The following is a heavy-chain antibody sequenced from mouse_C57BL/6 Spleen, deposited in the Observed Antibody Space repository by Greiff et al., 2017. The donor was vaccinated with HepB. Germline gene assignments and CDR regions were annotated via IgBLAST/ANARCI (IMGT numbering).Heavy chain of an antibody. CDR3: ARGGYDYDDYAKDY. CDR1: GYTFTSYW. V-gene: IGHV1-53*01. CDR2: INPSNGST. Sequence: QVQLQQPGTELVKPGASVKLSCKASGYTFTSYWMHWVNQRPGQGLEWIGNINPSNGSTNYNEKFKSKATLTVDNSSSTAYMQLSSLTSEDSAVYYCARGGYDYDDYAKDYWGQGTSVTVSS. D-gene: IGHD2-4*01. J-gene: IGHJ4*01.